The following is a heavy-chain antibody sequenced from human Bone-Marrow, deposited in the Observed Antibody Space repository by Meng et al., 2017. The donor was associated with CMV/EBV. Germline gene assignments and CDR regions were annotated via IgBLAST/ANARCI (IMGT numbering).Heavy chain of an antibody. Sequence: GESLKISCKGSGYSFSSYWIGWVRQMPGKGLEWMGIIYPGDSDTRYSPSFEGQVTISADKSIGTAYLQWSSLKASDTAIYYCARRVDTLFDYWGQGTLVTVSS. CDR1: GYSFSSYW. V-gene: IGHV5-51*01. CDR3: ARRVDTLFDY. J-gene: IGHJ4*02. D-gene: IGHD5-18*01. CDR2: IYPGDSDT.